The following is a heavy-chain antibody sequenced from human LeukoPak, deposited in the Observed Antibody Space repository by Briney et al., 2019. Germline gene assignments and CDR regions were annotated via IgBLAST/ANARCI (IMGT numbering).Heavy chain of an antibody. CDR2: INWNGGST. J-gene: IGHJ4*02. CDR3: AKDHSLGYCTSTSCYGLDY. CDR1: GFTFDDYE. Sequence: GGSLRLSCAASGFTFDDYEMSWVRQAPGKGLEWVSGINWNGGSTGYADSVKGRFTISRDNAKNSLYLQMNSLRAEDTALYYCAKDHSLGYCTSTSCYGLDYWGQGTLVTVSS. D-gene: IGHD2-2*01. V-gene: IGHV3-20*04.